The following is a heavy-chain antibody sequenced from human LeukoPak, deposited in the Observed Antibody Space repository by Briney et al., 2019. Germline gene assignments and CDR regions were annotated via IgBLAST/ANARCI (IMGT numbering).Heavy chain of an antibody. CDR3: AKGFDFEGYYYYYYMDV. Sequence: GGSLRLSCAASGFTFSSYGMSWVRQAPGKGLEWVSAISGSGGSTYYADSVKGRFTISRDNSKNTLYLQMNSLRAEDTAVYYCAKGFDFEGYYYYYYMDVRGKGTTVTISS. CDR1: GFTFSSYG. V-gene: IGHV3-23*01. CDR2: ISGSGGST. J-gene: IGHJ6*03. D-gene: IGHD3-9*01.